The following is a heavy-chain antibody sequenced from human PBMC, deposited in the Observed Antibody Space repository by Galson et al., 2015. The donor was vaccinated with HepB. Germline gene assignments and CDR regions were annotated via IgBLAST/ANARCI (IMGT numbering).Heavy chain of an antibody. D-gene: IGHD3-9*01. J-gene: IGHJ3*02. Sequence: SLRLSCAASGFTFDDYAMHWVRQAPGKGLKWVSGISWNSGSIGYADSVKGRFTISRDNAKNSLYLQMNSLRAEDTALYYCAKEPTGAFDIWGQGTMVTVSS. V-gene: IGHV3-9*01. CDR1: GFTFDDYA. CDR3: AKEPTGAFDI. CDR2: ISWNSGSI.